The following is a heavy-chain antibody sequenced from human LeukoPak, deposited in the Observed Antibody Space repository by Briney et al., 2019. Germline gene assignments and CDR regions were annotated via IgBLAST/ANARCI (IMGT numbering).Heavy chain of an antibody. CDR2: MNPNSGNT. D-gene: IGHD1-26*01. CDR3: ARGRQVGATVHFDY. CDR1: GYTFTSYD. V-gene: IGHV1-8*01. Sequence: ASVKVSCKASGYTFTSYDINWVRQATGQGLEWMGWMNPNSGNTGYAQKFQGRVTMTRNTSISTAYMELSSQRSEDTAVYYCARGRQVGATVHFDYWGQGTLVTVSS. J-gene: IGHJ4*02.